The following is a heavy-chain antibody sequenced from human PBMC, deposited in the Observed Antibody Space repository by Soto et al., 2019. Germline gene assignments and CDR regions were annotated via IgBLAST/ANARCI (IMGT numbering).Heavy chain of an antibody. D-gene: IGHD3-10*01. Sequence: PSETLSLTCTVSGGSISSYYWSWIRQPPGTGLEWIGYIYYSGSTNYNPSLKSRVTISVDTSKNQFSLKLSSVTAADTAVYYCARGAMVRGVPDYYYYYMDVWGKGTTVTVSS. J-gene: IGHJ6*03. CDR2: IYYSGST. V-gene: IGHV4-59*01. CDR3: ARGAMVRGVPDYYYYYMDV. CDR1: GGSISSYY.